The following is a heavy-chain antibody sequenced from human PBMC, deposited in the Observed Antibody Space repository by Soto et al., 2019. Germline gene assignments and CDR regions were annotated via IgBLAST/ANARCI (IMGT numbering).Heavy chain of an antibody. J-gene: IGHJ4*02. D-gene: IGHD2-2*01. V-gene: IGHV3-48*02. CDR3: ICGYYFDY. CDR1: GLTLTTYS. Sequence: EVQLVESGGGLVQPGGSLRLSCAASGLTLTTYSMNWVRQAPGKGLEWVSYISSSSSTIYYADSVKGRFTISRDNAKKSLYLQMNSLRDEDTAGYYCICGYYFDYWGQGTLVTVSS. CDR2: ISSSSSTI.